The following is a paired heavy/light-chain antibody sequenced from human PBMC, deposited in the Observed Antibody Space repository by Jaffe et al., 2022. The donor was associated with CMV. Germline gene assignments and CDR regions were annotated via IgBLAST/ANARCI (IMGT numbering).Light chain of an antibody. J-gene: IGKJ1*01. CDR1: QSVSSSY. CDR2: GAS. Sequence: EIVMTQSPATLSLSPGERATLSCRASQSVSSSYLSWYQQKPGQAPRLLIYGASTRATGIPARFSGSGSGTDFTLTISSLQPEDFAVYYCQQDYNLPSFGQGTKVEIK. CDR3: QQDYNLPS. V-gene: IGKV3D-7*01.
Heavy chain of an antibody. V-gene: IGHV3-15*01. J-gene: IGHJ4*02. CDR1: GFTFSNAW. Sequence: EVQLVESGGGLVKPGGSLRLSCAASGFTFSNAWMSWVRQAPGKGLEWVGRIKSKTDGGTTDYAAPVKGRFTISRDDSKNTLYLQMNSLKTEDTAVYYCTTDVFSSGWRRVDYWGQGTLVTVSS. CDR2: IKSKTDGGTT. D-gene: IGHD6-19*01. CDR3: TTDVFSSGWRRVDY.